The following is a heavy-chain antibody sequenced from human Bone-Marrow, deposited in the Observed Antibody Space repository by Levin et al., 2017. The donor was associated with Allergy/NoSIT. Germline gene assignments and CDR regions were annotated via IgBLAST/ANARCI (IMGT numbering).Heavy chain of an antibody. Sequence: PGGSLRLSCAASGFTFSSYAMHWVRQAPGKGLEWVAVISYDGSNKYYADSVKGRFTISRDNSKNTLYLQMNSLRAEDTAVYYCARDCGSSWLDYWGQGTLVTVSS. CDR2: ISYDGSNK. CDR1: GFTFSSYA. V-gene: IGHV3-30-3*01. J-gene: IGHJ4*02. CDR3: ARDCGSSWLDY. D-gene: IGHD6-13*01.